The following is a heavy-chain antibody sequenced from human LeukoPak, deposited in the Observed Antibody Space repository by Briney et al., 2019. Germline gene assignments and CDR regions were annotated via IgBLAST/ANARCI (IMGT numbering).Heavy chain of an antibody. J-gene: IGHJ5*02. D-gene: IGHD6-19*01. V-gene: IGHV1-2*02. Sequence: ASVKVSSKASGYTFTGYYMHWVRQAPGQGLEWMGWINPNSGGTNYAQKFQGRVTMTRDTSISTAYMELSRLRSDDTAVYYCARVGEYIAVAGTGDWFDPWGQGTLVTVSS. CDR2: INPNSGGT. CDR3: ARVGEYIAVAGTGDWFDP. CDR1: GYTFTGYY.